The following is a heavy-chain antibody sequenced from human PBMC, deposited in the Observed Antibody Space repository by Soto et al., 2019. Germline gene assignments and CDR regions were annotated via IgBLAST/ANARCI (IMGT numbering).Heavy chain of an antibody. CDR3: ARGSSRLYGSGRGTFDY. CDR2: INHSGST. V-gene: IGHV4-34*01. Sequence: SETLSLTCAVYGGSFSGYYWSWIRQPPGKGLEWIGEINHSGSTNYNPSHKSRVTKSVDTSKNQFSLKLSSVTAADTAVYYCARGSSRLYGSGRGTFDYWGQVTLVTVSS. D-gene: IGHD3-10*01. CDR1: GGSFSGYY. J-gene: IGHJ4*02.